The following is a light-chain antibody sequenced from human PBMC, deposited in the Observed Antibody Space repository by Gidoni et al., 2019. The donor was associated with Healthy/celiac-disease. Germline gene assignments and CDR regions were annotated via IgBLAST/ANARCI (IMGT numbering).Light chain of an antibody. CDR2: AAS. J-gene: IGKJ2*04. CDR3: QQYYSFPRGS. V-gene: IGKV1D-8*01. CDR1: QGMSSY. Sequence: VIWMTQYLSLLSAYTGDRVTISCRMSQGMSSYLAWYQQKPGKAPGRLIYAASTLQSVVPSRFSGSGSETDVTLTIGCLQSEDFATYYCQQYYSFPRGSFGQGTKLEIK.